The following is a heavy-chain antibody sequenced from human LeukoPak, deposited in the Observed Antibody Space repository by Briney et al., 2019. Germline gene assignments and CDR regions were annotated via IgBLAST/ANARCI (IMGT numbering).Heavy chain of an antibody. Sequence: KPSETLSLTCTVSGGSISSSSYYWGWIRQPPGKGLEWIGSIYYSGSTYYNPSLKSRVTISVDTSKNQFSLKLSSVTAVDTAVYYCARHTPYWFDPWGQGTLVTVSS. D-gene: IGHD2-15*01. CDR3: ARHTPYWFDP. J-gene: IGHJ5*02. CDR2: IYYSGST. CDR1: GGSISSSSYY. V-gene: IGHV4-39*01.